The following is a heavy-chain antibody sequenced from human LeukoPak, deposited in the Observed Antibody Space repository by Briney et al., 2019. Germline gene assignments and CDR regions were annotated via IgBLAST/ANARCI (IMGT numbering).Heavy chain of an antibody. CDR1: GGSISSYY. CDR3: AKQRAYRGEWAFDI. CDR2: IYTSGST. J-gene: IGHJ3*02. V-gene: IGHV4-4*07. D-gene: IGHD3-10*01. Sequence: SETLSLTCTVSGGSISSYYWSWIRQPAGKGLEWIGRIYTSGSTNYNPSLKSRVTMSVDTSKNQFSLKLSSVTAADTAVYYCAKQRAYRGEWAFDIWGQGTRVIVS.